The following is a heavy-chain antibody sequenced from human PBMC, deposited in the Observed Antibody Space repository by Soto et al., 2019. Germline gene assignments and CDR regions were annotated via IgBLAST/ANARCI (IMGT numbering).Heavy chain of an antibody. CDR1: GGSLSNYG. CDR3: ARGDATKLVVTTDYGVDV. J-gene: IGHJ6*02. V-gene: IGHV1-69*12. CDR2: IIPVFGTA. Sequence: QVQLVQSGAEVKKPGSSVKVSCKASGGSLSNYGISWVRQAPGQGLEWMGGIIPVFGTANYAQKFQGRVTITADESTSIVDKEVISLRSEETAVYYCARGDATKLVVTTDYGVDVWGHGTTVTVCS. D-gene: IGHD4-17*01.